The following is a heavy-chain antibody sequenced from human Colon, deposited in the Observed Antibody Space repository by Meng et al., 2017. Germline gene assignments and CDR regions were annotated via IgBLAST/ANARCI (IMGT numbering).Heavy chain of an antibody. V-gene: IGHV3-11*01. D-gene: IGHD6-19*01. Sequence: GGPLRLSCAASGFTFSDSYMNWIRQAPGKGLEWVSYSHGNTVYYADSVKGRFTISRDNAKNSLYLQMNSLRAGDTAVYYCARGWLANWGQGTLVTVSS. J-gene: IGHJ4*02. CDR2: SHGNTV. CDR1: GFTFSDSY. CDR3: ARGWLAN.